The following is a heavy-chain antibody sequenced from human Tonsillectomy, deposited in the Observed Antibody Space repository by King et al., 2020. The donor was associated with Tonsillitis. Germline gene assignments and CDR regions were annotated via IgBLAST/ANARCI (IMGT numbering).Heavy chain of an antibody. V-gene: IGHV4-39*01. Sequence: QLQESGPGLVKPSETLSLTCTVSGGSISSTNYYWGWIRQPPGKGLEWIGNIYYSGSTYYNPSLKTRVTISVDTSKNQFSLKLSSVTAADTAVYYCARHPSYFDILGGYRGSFGPWGQGTLVTVSS. J-gene: IGHJ5*02. CDR2: IYYSGST. D-gene: IGHD3-9*01. CDR3: ARHPSYFDILGGYRGSFGP. CDR1: GGSISSTNYY.